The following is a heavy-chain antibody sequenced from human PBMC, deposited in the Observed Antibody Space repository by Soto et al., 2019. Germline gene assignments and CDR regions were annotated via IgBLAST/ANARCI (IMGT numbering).Heavy chain of an antibody. Sequence: QLQLQESGPGLVKPSETLSLTCTVSGGSISSSSYYWGWIRQPPGKGLEWIGSIYYSGSTYYNPSLKSRVTISVDTSKNQFSLKLSSVTAADTAVYYCARHDSFGSGGASLPYYFDYWGQGTLVTVSS. CDR3: ARHDSFGSGGASLPYYFDY. J-gene: IGHJ4*02. V-gene: IGHV4-39*01. CDR1: GGSISSSSYY. CDR2: IYYSGST. D-gene: IGHD2-15*01.